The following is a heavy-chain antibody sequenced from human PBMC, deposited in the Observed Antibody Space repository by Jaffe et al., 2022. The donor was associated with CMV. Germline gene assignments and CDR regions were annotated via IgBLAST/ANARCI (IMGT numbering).Heavy chain of an antibody. CDR3: AGRRPTDYSLDY. Sequence: QVQLQESGPGLVKPSGTLSLTCAVSGASIKNINWWTWVRQPPGKGLEWIGEIFQSGSTTYNPSLKSRVTIFLDKSKNNFSLRLNSVTAADTAVYFCAGRRPTDYSLDYWGQGVLVTVSS. CDR2: IFQSGST. J-gene: IGHJ4*02. D-gene: IGHD3-9*01. CDR1: GASIKNINW. V-gene: IGHV4-4*02.